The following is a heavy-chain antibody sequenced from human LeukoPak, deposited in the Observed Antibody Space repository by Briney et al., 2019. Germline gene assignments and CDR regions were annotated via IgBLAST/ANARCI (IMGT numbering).Heavy chain of an antibody. CDR3: ARQFSSGWYYMDY. J-gene: IGHJ4*02. Sequence: GGSLRLSCAASGFTVSSNYMSWVRQAPGKGLEWVSVIYSGSSTYYADSVKGRFTISRDNSKNTLYLQMNSLRAEDTAVYYCARQFSSGWYYMDYWGQGTLVTVSS. CDR2: IYSGSST. D-gene: IGHD6-19*01. V-gene: IGHV3-66*04. CDR1: GFTVSSNY.